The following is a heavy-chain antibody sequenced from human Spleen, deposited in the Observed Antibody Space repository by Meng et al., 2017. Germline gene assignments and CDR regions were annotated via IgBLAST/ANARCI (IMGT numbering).Heavy chain of an antibody. J-gene: IGHJ4*02. CDR1: GYTFTDYY. V-gene: IGHV1-2*06. CDR3: ARDKEEGVQMEYYLDY. CDR2: INPNSGGT. D-gene: IGHD1-1*01. Sequence: QVQLVQSGAEVKKPGASVKVSCKTSGYTFTDYYMHWVRQAPGQGLEWMGRINPNSGGTNYAQKFQGRVTMTRDTSISTAYMELSRLRSDDTAVYYCARDKEEGVQMEYYLDYWGQGTLVTVSS.